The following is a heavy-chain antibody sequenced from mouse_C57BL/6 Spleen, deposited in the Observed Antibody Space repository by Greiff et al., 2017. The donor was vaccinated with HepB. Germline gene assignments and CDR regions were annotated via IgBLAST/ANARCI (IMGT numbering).Heavy chain of an antibody. V-gene: IGHV1-64*01. CDR1: GYTFTSYW. J-gene: IGHJ4*01. CDR2: IHPNSGST. Sequence: QVQLQQPGAELVKPGASVKLSCKASGYTFTSYWMHWVKQRPGQGLEWIGMIHPNSGSTIYNEKFKSKATLTVDKSSSTAYMQLSSLTSEDSAVYYCARDEDYNDYGSSYECYYDMDYWGQGTSVTVSS. D-gene: IGHD1-1*01. CDR3: ARDEDYNDYGSSYECYYDMDY.